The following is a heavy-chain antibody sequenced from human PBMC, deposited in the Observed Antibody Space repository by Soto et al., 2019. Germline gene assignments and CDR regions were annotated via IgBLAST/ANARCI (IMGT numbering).Heavy chain of an antibody. Sequence: PSETLSLTCAVYGGSFSGYYWSWIRQPPGKGLEWIGEINHSGSTNYNPSLKSRVTISVDTSKNQFSLKLSSVTAADTAVYYCARANIVATSASNWFDPWGQGTLVTVSS. CDR1: GGSFSGYY. CDR3: ARANIVATSASNWFDP. D-gene: IGHD5-12*01. V-gene: IGHV4-34*01. CDR2: INHSGST. J-gene: IGHJ5*02.